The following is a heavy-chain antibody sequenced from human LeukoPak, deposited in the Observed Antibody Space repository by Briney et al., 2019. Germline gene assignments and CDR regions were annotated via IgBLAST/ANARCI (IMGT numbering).Heavy chain of an antibody. Sequence: GGSLRLSCAASGFTFNNYEMNWVRQAPGKGLEWVSYISSTGSTIYYADSVKGRFTISRDNAKNSLYLQMNSLRAEDTAVYYCARENDILTGYPRNYSDPWGQGTLVTVSS. CDR1: GFTFNNYE. CDR2: ISSTGSTI. V-gene: IGHV3-48*03. J-gene: IGHJ5*02. D-gene: IGHD3-9*01. CDR3: ARENDILTGYPRNYSDP.